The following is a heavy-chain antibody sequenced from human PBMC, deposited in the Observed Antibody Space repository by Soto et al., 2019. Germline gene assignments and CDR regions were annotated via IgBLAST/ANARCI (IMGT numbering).Heavy chain of an antibody. CDR3: TRDPYGGSRYYFDS. V-gene: IGHV3-33*01. CDR2: IWYDGSNK. J-gene: IGHJ4*02. D-gene: IGHD1-26*01. CDR1: GFTFTNYG. Sequence: QVQLVESGGGVVQPGRSLRLSCAASGFTFTNYGMHWVRQAPGKGLEWVAVIWYDGSNKYYADSVKGRFTISKDNSQNTLYLQMNNRRAEDTAMYYCTRDPYGGSRYYFDSWGQGTLVTVSS.